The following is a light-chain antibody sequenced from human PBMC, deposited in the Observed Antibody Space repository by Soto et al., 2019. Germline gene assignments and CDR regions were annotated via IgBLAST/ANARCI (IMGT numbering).Light chain of an antibody. CDR2: GAS. CDR3: QQYISSPRT. CDR1: QSVSSNY. Sequence: EIVLTQPPGTLSLSPGERATLSCRASQSVSSNYLAWYQQKPGQAPRLLIYGASSRATGIPDRFSGSGSGTDFTLTISRLEPEDFAVYYCQQYISSPRTFGQGTKVDIK. V-gene: IGKV3-20*01. J-gene: IGKJ1*01.